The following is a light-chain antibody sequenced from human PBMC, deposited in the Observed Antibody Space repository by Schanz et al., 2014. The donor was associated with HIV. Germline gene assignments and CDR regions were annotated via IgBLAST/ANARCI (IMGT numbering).Light chain of an antibody. CDR1: RSNIGTGFD. V-gene: IGLV1-40*01. CDR2: ANT. J-gene: IGLJ2*01. CDR3: QSYDSSLSAL. Sequence: QSVLTQPPSVSGAPGQRVTISCTGTRSNIGTGFDVHWYQLLPGTAPKVLIFANTHRPSGVPDRFSGSKSGTSASLAITGLQAEDEADYYCQSYDSSLSALFGGGTKLTVL.